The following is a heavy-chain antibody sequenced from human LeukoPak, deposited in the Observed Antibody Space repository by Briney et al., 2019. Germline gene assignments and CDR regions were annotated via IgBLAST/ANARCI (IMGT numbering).Heavy chain of an antibody. Sequence: GRSLRLSCAAPGFTFDDYAMHWVRQAPGKGLEWVSGISWNSGSIDYAGSVRGRFTISRDNAKNSLFLQMSSLRAEDTALYYCAKGTGKYWTYFDYWGLGTLVTVSS. V-gene: IGHV3-9*01. CDR2: ISWNSGSI. J-gene: IGHJ4*02. CDR3: AKGTGKYWTYFDY. D-gene: IGHD1-1*01. CDR1: GFTFDDYA.